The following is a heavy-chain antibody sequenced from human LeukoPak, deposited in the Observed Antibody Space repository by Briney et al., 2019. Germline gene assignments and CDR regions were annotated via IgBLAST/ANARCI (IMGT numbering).Heavy chain of an antibody. J-gene: IGHJ4*02. V-gene: IGHV4-39*01. CDR2: IYYSGST. D-gene: IGHD6-19*01. CDR1: GGSISSSSYY. Sequence: SETLSLTCTVSGGSISSSSYYWGWIRQPPGKGLGWIGSIYYSGSTYYNPSPKSRVTISVDTSKNQFSLKLSSVTAADTAVYYCARRGYSSGWFDYWGQGTLVTVSS. CDR3: ARRGYSSGWFDY.